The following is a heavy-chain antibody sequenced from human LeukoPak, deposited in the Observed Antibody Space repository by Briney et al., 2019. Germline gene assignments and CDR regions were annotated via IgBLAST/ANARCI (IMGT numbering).Heavy chain of an antibody. Sequence: ASVKVSCKASGYTFTSYGISWVRQAPGQGLEWMGWISAYNGNTNYAQKLQGRVTITADKSTSTAYMELSSLRSEDTAVYYCASLVEMATIIGGEVDYWGQGTLVTVSS. CDR3: ASLVEMATIIGGEVDY. CDR1: GYTFTSYG. D-gene: IGHD5-24*01. CDR2: ISAYNGNT. J-gene: IGHJ4*02. V-gene: IGHV1-18*01.